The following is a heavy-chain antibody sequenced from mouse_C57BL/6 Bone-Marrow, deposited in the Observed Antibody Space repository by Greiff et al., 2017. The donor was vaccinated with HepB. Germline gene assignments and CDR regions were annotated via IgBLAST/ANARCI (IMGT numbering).Heavy chain of an antibody. Sequence: VQLQQSGAELVRPGSSVKLSCKASGYTFTSYWMHWVKQRPIQGLEWIGNIDPSDSETHYKQKFKDKATLTVDKSSSTAYLQLSSLTSEDSAVYYCARSTTVVATRWYFDVWGTGTTVTVSS. CDR3: ARSTTVVATRWYFDV. CDR2: IDPSDSET. J-gene: IGHJ1*03. V-gene: IGHV1-52*01. CDR1: GYTFTSYW. D-gene: IGHD1-1*01.